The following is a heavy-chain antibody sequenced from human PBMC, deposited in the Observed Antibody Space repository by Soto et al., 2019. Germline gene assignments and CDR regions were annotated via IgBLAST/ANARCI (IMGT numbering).Heavy chain of an antibody. CDR3: ARLDWGYWYFEL. CDR1: GVSINSATYY. CDR2: SYYSGTT. J-gene: IGHJ2*01. D-gene: IGHD3-9*01. V-gene: IGHV4-39*01. Sequence: QLQLQESGPGLVKPSETLSLTCAVSGVSINSATYYWGWIRQAPGKGLEWIVSSYYSGTTAYNPSLKMRVILSADTSKNQISLRLTPVTAADTAVYYCARLDWGYWYFELWGRGTLVTVSS.